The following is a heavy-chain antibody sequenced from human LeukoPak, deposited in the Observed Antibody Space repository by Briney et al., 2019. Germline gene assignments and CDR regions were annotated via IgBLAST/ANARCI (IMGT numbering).Heavy chain of an antibody. CDR2: ISYDGSNK. CDR1: GFTFSSYG. Sequence: PGGSLRLSCAASGFTFSSYGMHWVRQAPGKGLEWVAVISYDGSNKYYADSVKGRFTISRDNSKNTLYLQMNSLRAEDTAVYYCAKAQYCSGGSCYSALDYWGQGTLVTVSS. D-gene: IGHD2-15*01. J-gene: IGHJ4*02. V-gene: IGHV3-30*18. CDR3: AKAQYCSGGSCYSALDY.